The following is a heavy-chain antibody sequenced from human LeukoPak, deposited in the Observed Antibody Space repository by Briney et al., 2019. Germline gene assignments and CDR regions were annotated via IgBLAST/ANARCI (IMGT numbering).Heavy chain of an antibody. Sequence: PSETLCLTCTVSVGIITSSYYDWGWMRQAPGKGLEWIGSIYDSGSTYYNPSLKSRVTISVDTSKNQFSLKLNSVTAADTAVYYCARHYGPWGQGTLVTVSS. CDR1: VGIITSSYYD. J-gene: IGHJ5*02. CDR2: IYDSGST. V-gene: IGHV4-39*01. CDR3: ARHYGP. D-gene: IGHD3-10*01.